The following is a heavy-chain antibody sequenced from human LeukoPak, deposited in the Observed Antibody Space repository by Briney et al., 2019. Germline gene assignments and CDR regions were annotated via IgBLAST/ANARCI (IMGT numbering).Heavy chain of an antibody. CDR3: ASGNDILTGYVFDF. CDR2: IYYSGST. CDR1: GGSVSSSIYY. J-gene: IGHJ4*02. V-gene: IGHV4-39*01. D-gene: IGHD3-9*01. Sequence: SETLSLTCTVSGGSVSSSIYYWGWIRQPPGKGLEWIGSIYYSGSTSYNPSLKSRVTISVDKSKNQFSLKLTSVTAADTAVYYCASGNDILTGYVFDFWGQGTLVTVSS.